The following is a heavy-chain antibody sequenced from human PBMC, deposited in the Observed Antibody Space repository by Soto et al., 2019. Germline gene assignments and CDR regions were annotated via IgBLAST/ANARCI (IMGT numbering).Heavy chain of an antibody. Sequence: DVQLVESGGGLVQPGRSLRLSCAASGFTFDDYAMHWVRQAPGKGLEWVSGISWNSGSIGYADSVKGRFTISRDNAKNSLYLQMNSLRAEDTALYYCAKGGTFDYWGQGTLVTVSS. CDR3: AKGGTFDY. CDR1: GFTFDDYA. J-gene: IGHJ4*02. D-gene: IGHD3-16*01. V-gene: IGHV3-9*01. CDR2: ISWNSGSI.